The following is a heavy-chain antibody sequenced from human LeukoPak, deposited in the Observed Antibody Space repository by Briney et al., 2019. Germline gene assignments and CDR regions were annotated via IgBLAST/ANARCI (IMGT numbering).Heavy chain of an antibody. CDR3: ARFAIFGPYYGMDV. CDR2: IYYSGST. J-gene: IGHJ6*02. CDR1: GGSISSYY. Sequence: SETLSLTCTVSGGSISSYYWSWIRQPPGKGLEWIGYIYYSGSTNYNPSLKSRVTISVDTSKNQFSLKLSSVTAADTAVYYCARFAIFGPYYGMDVWGQGTTVTVSS. V-gene: IGHV4-59*01. D-gene: IGHD3-3*01.